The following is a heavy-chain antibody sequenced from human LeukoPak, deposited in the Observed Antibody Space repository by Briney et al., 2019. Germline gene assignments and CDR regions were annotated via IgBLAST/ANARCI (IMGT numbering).Heavy chain of an antibody. CDR1: GGSISSSSYY. J-gene: IGHJ4*02. CDR3: ARDGRVARGFDY. Sequence: PSETLSLTCTVSGGSISSSSYYWGWIRQPPGTGLEWIGSIYYSGSTYYNPSLKSRVTMSVDTSKNQFSLKLSSVTAADTAVYYCARDGRVARGFDYWGQGTLVTVSS. CDR2: IYYSGST. D-gene: IGHD2-15*01. V-gene: IGHV4-39*07.